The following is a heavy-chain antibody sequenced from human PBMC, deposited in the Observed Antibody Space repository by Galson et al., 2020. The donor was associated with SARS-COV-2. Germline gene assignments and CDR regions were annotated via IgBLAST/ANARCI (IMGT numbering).Heavy chain of an antibody. Sequence: GGSLRLSCAASGFTFSTYWMSWVRQAPGKGLEWVANIKQDGSEKYSVDSVKGRFTISRDNAKNSLYLQMNSLRAEDTAVYYCARALAGVTLRWNYYYMDVWGKGTTVTVSS. CDR2: IKQDGSEK. CDR3: ARALAGVTLRWNYYYMDV. V-gene: IGHV3-7*01. J-gene: IGHJ6*03. CDR1: GFTFSTYW. D-gene: IGHD3-10*01.